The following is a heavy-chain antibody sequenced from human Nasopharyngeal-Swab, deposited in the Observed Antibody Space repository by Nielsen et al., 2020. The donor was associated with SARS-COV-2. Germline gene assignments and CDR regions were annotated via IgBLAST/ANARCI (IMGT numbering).Heavy chain of an antibody. Sequence: WVRQAPGQRLEWMGWISAGNGNTKYSQKFQGRVTITRDTSASTAYMELSSLRSEDTAVYYCARGAATGHFDYWGQGTLVTVSS. V-gene: IGHV1-3*01. J-gene: IGHJ4*02. CDR3: ARGAATGHFDY. CDR2: ISAGNGNT. D-gene: IGHD1-14*01.